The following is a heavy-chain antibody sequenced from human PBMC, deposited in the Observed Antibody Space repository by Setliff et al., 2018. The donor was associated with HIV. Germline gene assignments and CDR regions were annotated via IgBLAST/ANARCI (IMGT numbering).Heavy chain of an antibody. CDR2: VSSRGDT. Sequence: PSETLSLTCTVSDSGTYYWSWIRQPAGKGLEWIGRVSSRGDTNYNPSLKSRVTMSVDTSKNQFSLKMSSVIAADTAVYYCARGSDYIWGNYRFPFDYWGQGTLVTVSS. V-gene: IGHV4-4*07. CDR3: ARGSDYIWGNYRFPFDY. CDR1: DSGTYY. D-gene: IGHD3-16*02. J-gene: IGHJ4*02.